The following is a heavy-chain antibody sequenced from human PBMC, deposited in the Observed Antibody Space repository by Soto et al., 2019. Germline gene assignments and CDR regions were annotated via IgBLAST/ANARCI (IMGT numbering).Heavy chain of an antibody. CDR1: GAPVSSVTHF. J-gene: IGHJ4*02. Sequence: SETLSLTCTVSGAPVSSVTHFWTWIRQPPGKGLEWIGYMYYSGITNSNPALKSRVTLSVDRSRNQFSLSLNSVTAADTAVYYCAREDMSGTYYFDYWGPGIQVTVSS. V-gene: IGHV4-61*01. D-gene: IGHD1-26*01. CDR3: AREDMSGTYYFDY. CDR2: MYYSGIT.